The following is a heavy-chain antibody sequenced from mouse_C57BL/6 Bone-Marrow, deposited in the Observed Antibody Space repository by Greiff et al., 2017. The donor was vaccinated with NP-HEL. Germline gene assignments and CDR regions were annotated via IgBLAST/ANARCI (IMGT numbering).Heavy chain of an antibody. Sequence: QVQLQQSGAELVRPGASVKLSCKASGYTFTDYYINWVKQRPGQGLEWIARIYPGSGNTYYNEKFKGKATLTAEKSSSTAYMQLSSLTSEDSAVYFCARGKLLGWYFDVWGTGTTVTVSS. J-gene: IGHJ1*03. D-gene: IGHD1-1*01. V-gene: IGHV1-76*01. CDR1: GYTFTDYY. CDR2: IYPGSGNT. CDR3: ARGKLLGWYFDV.